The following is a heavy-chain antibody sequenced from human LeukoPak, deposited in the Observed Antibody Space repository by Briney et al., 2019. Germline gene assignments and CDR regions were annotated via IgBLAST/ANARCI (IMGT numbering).Heavy chain of an antibody. CDR3: ARDRGAWIQLWFSPPYYFDY. J-gene: IGHJ4*02. V-gene: IGHV1-8*01. D-gene: IGHD5-18*01. Sequence: GASVKVSCKASGYTFTSYDINWVRQATGQGLEWMGWMNPNSGNTGYAQKLQGRVTMTTDTSTSTAYMELRSLRSDDTAVYYCARDRGAWIQLWFSPPYYFDYWGQGTLVTVSS. CDR2: MNPNSGNT. CDR1: GYTFTSYD.